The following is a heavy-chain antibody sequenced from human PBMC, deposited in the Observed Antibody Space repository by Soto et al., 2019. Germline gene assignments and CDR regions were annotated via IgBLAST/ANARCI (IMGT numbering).Heavy chain of an antibody. V-gene: IGHV4-59*02. CDR1: GGSVSGNY. Sequence: SETLSLTCSVSGGSVSGNYWTWIRQPPGKGLEWIGYIYYSGNTNYNPSLKSRVTISVDTSKNQFSLKLSSVTAADTAVYYCGRGEVYRYNWNYGIDYWGQGTLVTVSS. CDR2: IYYSGNT. D-gene: IGHD1-7*01. CDR3: GRGEVYRYNWNYGIDY. J-gene: IGHJ4*02.